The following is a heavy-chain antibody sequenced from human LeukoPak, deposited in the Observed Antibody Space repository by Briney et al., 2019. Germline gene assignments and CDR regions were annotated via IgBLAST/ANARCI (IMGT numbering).Heavy chain of an antibody. CDR3: ASVGGGSPY. D-gene: IGHD3-16*01. CDR2: IYGSGTT. CDR1: GYPISSGHF. J-gene: IGHJ4*02. V-gene: IGHV4-38-2*02. Sequence: SETLSLTCTVSGYPISSGHFWSWIRQPPGKGLEWIGSIYGSGTTYYDPPLRSRVSISADTSKNHFSLELSSVTAADTAVYYCASVGGGSPYWGQGTLVTVSS.